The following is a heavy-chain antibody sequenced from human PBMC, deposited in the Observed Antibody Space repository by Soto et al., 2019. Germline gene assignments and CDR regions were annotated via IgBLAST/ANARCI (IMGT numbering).Heavy chain of an antibody. J-gene: IGHJ5*02. Sequence: QVQLQESGPGLVKPSETLSLTCTVSGGSISSYYWSWIRQPPGKGLEWIGYIYYSGSTNYNPSLKSRVTISVDTSKNQFSLKLSSVTAADTAVYYCARTAVIPNNWFDPWGQGTLVTVSS. CDR3: ARTAVIPNNWFDP. CDR2: IYYSGST. CDR1: GGSISSYY. D-gene: IGHD4-4*01. V-gene: IGHV4-59*01.